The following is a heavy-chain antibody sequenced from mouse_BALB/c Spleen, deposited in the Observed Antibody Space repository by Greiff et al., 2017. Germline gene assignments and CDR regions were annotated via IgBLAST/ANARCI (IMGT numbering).Heavy chain of an antibody. CDR1: GFTFSSYG. J-gene: IGHJ1*01. CDR3: ARGTMITTGYFDV. CDR2: ISSGGSYT. Sequence: EVQGVESGGDLVKPGGSLKLSCAASGFTFSSYGMSWVRQTPDKRLEWVATISSGGSYTYYPDSVKGRFTISRDNAKNTLYLQMSSLKSEDTAMYYCARGTMITTGYFDVWGAGTTVTVSS. V-gene: IGHV5-6*01. D-gene: IGHD2-4*01.